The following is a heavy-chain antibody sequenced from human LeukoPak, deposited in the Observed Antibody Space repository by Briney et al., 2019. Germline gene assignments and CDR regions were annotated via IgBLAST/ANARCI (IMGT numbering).Heavy chain of an antibody. V-gene: IGHV4-61*02. CDR1: GGPVTSGPNY. CDR2: IQTSGRV. Sequence: PSQTLSLTCSVSGGPVTSGPNYWNWIRRPARKGLEWIGRIQTSGRVNYNPSLKSRVTVYLDTPKNLVSLQLTSVTAADTAVYYCARDRGNGDYGDYFDSWGQGTQVTVSS. CDR3: ARDRGNGDYGDYFDS. J-gene: IGHJ4*02. D-gene: IGHD4-17*01.